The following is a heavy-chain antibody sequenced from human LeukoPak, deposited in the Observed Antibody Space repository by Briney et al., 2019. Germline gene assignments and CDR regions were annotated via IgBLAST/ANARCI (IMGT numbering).Heavy chain of an antibody. CDR2: IYHSGST. D-gene: IGHD6-19*01. J-gene: IGHJ5*02. CDR3: ARGGKQSPPGVWFDP. V-gene: IGHV4-38-2*02. Sequence: PSETLSLTCTVSGYSISSGYYWGWIRQPPGKGLEWIGSIYHSGSTYYNPSLKSRVTISVDTSKNQFSLKLSSVTAADTAVYYCARGGKQSPPGVWFDPWGQGTLVTVSS. CDR1: GYSISSGYY.